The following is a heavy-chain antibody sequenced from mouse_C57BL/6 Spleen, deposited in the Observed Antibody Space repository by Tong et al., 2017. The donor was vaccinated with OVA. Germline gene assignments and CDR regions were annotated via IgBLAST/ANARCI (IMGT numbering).Heavy chain of an antibody. V-gene: IGHV1-22*01. CDR2: INPNNGGT. D-gene: IGHD4-1*01. J-gene: IGHJ3*01. CDR1: GYTFTDYN. Sequence: EVQLQESGPELVKPGASVKMSCKASGYTFTDYNMHWVKQSHGKSLEWIGYINPNNGGTSYNQKFKGKATLTVNKSSSTAYMELRSLTSEDSAVYYCASTNWDEGFAYWGQGTLVTVSA. CDR3: ASTNWDEGFAY.